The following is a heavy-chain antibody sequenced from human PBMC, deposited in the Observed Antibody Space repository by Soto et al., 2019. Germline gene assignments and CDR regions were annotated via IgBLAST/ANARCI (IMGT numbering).Heavy chain of an antibody. CDR2: INPSGGST. CDR1: GYTFTGYY. D-gene: IGHD6-13*01. CDR3: ARDGPSSSWNIQGDYFDY. Sequence: ASVKVSCKASGYTFTGYYMHWVRQAPGQGLEWMGWINPSGGSTSYAQKFQGRVTMTRDTSTSTVYMELSSLRSEDTAVYYCARDGPSSSWNIQGDYFDYWGQGTLVTVSS. J-gene: IGHJ4*02. V-gene: IGHV1-46*01.